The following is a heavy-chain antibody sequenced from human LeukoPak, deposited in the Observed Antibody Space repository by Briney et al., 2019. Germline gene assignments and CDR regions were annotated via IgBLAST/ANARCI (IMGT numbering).Heavy chain of an antibody. Sequence: SVEVSCKASGYTFTSYDINWVRQATGQGLEWMGWMNPNSGNTGYAQKFQGRVTMTRNTSISTAYMELSSLRSEDTAVYYCARSYYDSSGYYYGGDSFDPWGQGTLVTVSS. V-gene: IGHV1-8*01. D-gene: IGHD3-22*01. J-gene: IGHJ5*02. CDR3: ARSYYDSSGYYYGGDSFDP. CDR1: GYTFTSYD. CDR2: MNPNSGNT.